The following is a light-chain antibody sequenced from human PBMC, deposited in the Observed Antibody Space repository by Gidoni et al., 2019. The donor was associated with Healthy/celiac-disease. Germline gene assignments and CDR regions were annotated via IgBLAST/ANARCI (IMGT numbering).Light chain of an antibody. V-gene: IGLV2-14*01. CDR2: EVS. Sequence: QSALTQPASVSGSPGQSITISCTGTSSDVGGYNYVSWYQQHPGKAPKLMIYEVSNRPSGVSTRFSGSKSGNTASLTISARQAEDEADYYCSSYTSSNTGVFGGGTMLTVL. CDR1: SSDVGGYNY. CDR3: SSYTSSNTGV. J-gene: IGLJ3*02.